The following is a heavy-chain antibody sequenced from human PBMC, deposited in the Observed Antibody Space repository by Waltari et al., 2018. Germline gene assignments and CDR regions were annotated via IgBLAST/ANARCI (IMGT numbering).Heavy chain of an antibody. D-gene: IGHD6-6*01. Sequence: DGQEWIGEINHSGSTNYNPSLKSRVTISVDTSKNQFSLKLSSVTAADTAVYYCARGLRASGIAARRGSFGYYYMDVWGKGTTVTVSS. CDR3: ARGLRASGIAARRGSFGYYYMDV. V-gene: IGHV4-34*01. CDR2: INHSGST. J-gene: IGHJ6*03.